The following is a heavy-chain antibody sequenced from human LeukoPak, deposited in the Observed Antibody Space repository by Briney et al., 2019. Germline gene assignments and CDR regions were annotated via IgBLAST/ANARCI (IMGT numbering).Heavy chain of an antibody. Sequence: GSLRLSCAASGFTFSSYSMNWVRQAPGKGLEWVSSISSSSSYIYYADSVKGRFTISRDNAKNSLYLQVNSLRAEDTAVYYCARVWYSSSWSFYYYHYMDVWGKGTTVTVSS. D-gene: IGHD6-13*01. J-gene: IGHJ6*03. CDR3: ARVWYSSSWSFYYYHYMDV. CDR2: ISSSSSYI. V-gene: IGHV3-21*01. CDR1: GFTFSSYS.